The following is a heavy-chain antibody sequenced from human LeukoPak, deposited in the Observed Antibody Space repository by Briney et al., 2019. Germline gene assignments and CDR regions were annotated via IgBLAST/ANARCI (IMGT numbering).Heavy chain of an antibody. CDR2: ISGSGGST. CDR3: AKCPPTNIAAAGPIKYYYYYGMDV. J-gene: IGHJ6*02. V-gene: IGHV3-23*01. CDR1: GFTFSSYA. Sequence: GGSLRLSCAASGFTFSSYAMSWVRQAPGKGLEWVSAISGSGGSTYYADSVKGRFTISRDNSKNTLYLQMNSLRAEDTAVYYCAKCPPTNIAAAGPIKYYYYYGMDVWGQGTTVTVSS. D-gene: IGHD6-13*01.